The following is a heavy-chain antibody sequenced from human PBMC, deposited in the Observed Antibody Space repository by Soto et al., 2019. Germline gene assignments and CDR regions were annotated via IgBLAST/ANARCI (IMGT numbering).Heavy chain of an antibody. Sequence: QVQLVQAGAEVKQPGSSVKVSCKASGGTFSSYAISWVRQAPGHGLAWMGGIIPIFGTANYAQKFQGRVTITADESTSTAYMELSSLRSEDTAVYYCASLYYYDSSGYYFDYWGQGTLVTVSS. J-gene: IGHJ4*02. CDR2: IIPIFGTA. CDR1: GGTFSSYA. V-gene: IGHV1-69*01. D-gene: IGHD3-22*01. CDR3: ASLYYYDSSGYYFDY.